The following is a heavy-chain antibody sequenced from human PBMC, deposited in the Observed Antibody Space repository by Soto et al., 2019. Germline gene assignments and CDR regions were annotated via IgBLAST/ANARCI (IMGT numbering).Heavy chain of an antibody. Sequence: QLQLQESGPGLVKPSETLSLTCTVSGGSISSSSYYWGWIRQPPGKGLEWIGNIYYSGSTYYDPSLQSRVTISVDTSKNQFSLKLSSVTAADTAVYYCARLNRGGWPNYYYYYGMDVWGQGTTVTVSS. V-gene: IGHV4-39*01. CDR3: ARLNRGGWPNYYYYYGMDV. D-gene: IGHD6-19*01. CDR1: GGSISSSSYY. J-gene: IGHJ6*02. CDR2: IYYSGST.